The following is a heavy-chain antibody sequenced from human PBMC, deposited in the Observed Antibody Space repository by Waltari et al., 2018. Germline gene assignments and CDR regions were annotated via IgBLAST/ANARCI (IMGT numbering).Heavy chain of an antibody. CDR2: IYYSGST. CDR1: GYSISSSSYY. CDR3: ARLGPSIAARRVYFDY. D-gene: IGHD6-6*01. J-gene: IGHJ4*02. Sequence: QVQLQESGPGLVKPSETLSLTCTVSGYSISSSSYYWGWIRQPPGKGLEWIGSIYYSGSTYYNPSRKSRVTISVDTSKNQFSLKLSSVTAADTAVYYCARLGPSIAARRVYFDYWGQGTLVTVSS. V-gene: IGHV4-39*01.